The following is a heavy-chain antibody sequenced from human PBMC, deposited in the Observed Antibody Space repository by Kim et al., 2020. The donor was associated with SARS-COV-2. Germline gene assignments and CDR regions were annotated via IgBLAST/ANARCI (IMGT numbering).Heavy chain of an antibody. CDR1: GGSISSYY. CDR3: AREEPSTHPYYDSSGPGGAAFEI. J-gene: IGHJ3*02. CDR2: IYYSGST. Sequence: SETLSLTCTVSGGSISSYYWSWIRQPPGKGLEWIGYIYYSGSTNYNPSLKSRVTISVDTSKNQFSLKLSSVTAADTAVYYCAREEPSTHPYYDSSGPGGAAFEIWGQGTMVTFSS. D-gene: IGHD3-22*01. V-gene: IGHV4-59*13.